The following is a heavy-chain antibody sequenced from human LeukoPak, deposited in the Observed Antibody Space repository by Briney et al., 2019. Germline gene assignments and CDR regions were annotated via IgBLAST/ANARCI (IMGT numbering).Heavy chain of an antibody. CDR1: GGSISSGGYY. Sequence: SETLSLTCTVSGGSISSGGYYWSWIRQHPGKGLEWIGYIYYSGSTYYNPSLKSRVTISVDTSKDQFSLKLSSVTAADTAVYYCARGRSGSYYNFDYWGQGTLVTVSS. V-gene: IGHV4-31*03. J-gene: IGHJ4*02. D-gene: IGHD3-10*01. CDR3: ARGRSGSYYNFDY. CDR2: IYYSGST.